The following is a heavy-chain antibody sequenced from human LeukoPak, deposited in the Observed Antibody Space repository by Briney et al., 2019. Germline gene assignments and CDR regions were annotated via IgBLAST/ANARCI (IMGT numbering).Heavy chain of an antibody. CDR3: ARDSSRSRKNWFDP. D-gene: IGHD2-2*01. CDR2: ISSSSSYI. V-gene: IGHV3-21*01. J-gene: IGHJ5*02. CDR1: GFTFSSYS. Sequence: GGSLRLSCAASGFTFSSYSMNWVRQAPGKGLEWVSSISSSSSYIYYADSVKGRFTISRDNAKNSLYLQMNSLRAEDTAVYYCARDSSRSRKNWFDPWGRGTLVTVSS.